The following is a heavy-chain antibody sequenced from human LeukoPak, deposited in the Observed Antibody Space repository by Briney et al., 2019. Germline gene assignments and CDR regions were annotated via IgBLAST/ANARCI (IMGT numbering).Heavy chain of an antibody. CDR3: ARGPVYNYGLTFNY. J-gene: IGHJ4*02. Sequence: GGSLRLSCAASGFTFSSYWMSWVRQAPGKGLEWVANIKQDGSEKYSVDAVKGRFTISRDNAKNSLYLQMNSLRAEDTAVYYCARGPVYNYGLTFNYWGQGTLVTVSS. CDR2: IKQDGSEK. V-gene: IGHV3-7*03. D-gene: IGHD5-18*01. CDR1: GFTFSSYW.